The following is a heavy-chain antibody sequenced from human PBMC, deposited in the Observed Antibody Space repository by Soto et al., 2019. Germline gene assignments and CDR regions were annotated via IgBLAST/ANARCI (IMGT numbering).Heavy chain of an antibody. CDR3: ARPNRGWSGYSLDAFDI. J-gene: IGHJ3*02. CDR1: GYTFTSYA. D-gene: IGHD3-3*01. Sequence: ASVKVSCKASGYTFTSYAMHWVRQAPGQRLEWMGWINAGNGNTKYSQKFQGRVTITRDTSASTAYMELSSLRSEDTAVYYCARPNRGWSGYSLDAFDIWGQGTMVTVSS. CDR2: INAGNGNT. V-gene: IGHV1-3*01.